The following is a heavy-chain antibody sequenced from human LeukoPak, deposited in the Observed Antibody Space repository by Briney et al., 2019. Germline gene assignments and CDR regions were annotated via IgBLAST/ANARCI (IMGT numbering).Heavy chain of an antibody. CDR3: VKAHPEYYDSSGYSPLVF. J-gene: IGHJ4*02. V-gene: IGHV1-18*01. CDR1: GYWLSYYG. D-gene: IGHD3-22*01. CDR2: IKVYSCNT. Sequence: ASVNVSCKPSGYWLSYYGIRWGRQAPGPGLEWMVWIKVYSCNTSYAQKLQGRITRTTDTSTSIAYIRLGSVRSDDTALYYCVKAHPEYYDSSGYSPLVFWGQGTLVTVS.